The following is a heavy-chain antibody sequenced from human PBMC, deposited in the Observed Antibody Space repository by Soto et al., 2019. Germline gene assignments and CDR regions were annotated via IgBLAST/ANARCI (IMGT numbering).Heavy chain of an antibody. J-gene: IGHJ4*02. CDR3: ARVFCFAGGNRGFFHFCEVKDY. V-gene: IGHV1-3*01. CDR1: GYTFTSYA. Sequence: ASVKVSCKASGYTFTSYAMHWVRQAPGQRLEWMGWINAGNGNTKYSQKFQGRVTITRDTSASTAYMELSSLRSEDTAVYYCARVFCFAGGNRGFFHFCEVKDYWGQGTLVTVSS. CDR2: INAGNGNT. D-gene: IGHD3-16*01.